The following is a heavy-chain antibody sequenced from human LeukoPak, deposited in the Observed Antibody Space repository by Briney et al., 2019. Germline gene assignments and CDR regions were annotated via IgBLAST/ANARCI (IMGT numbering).Heavy chain of an antibody. D-gene: IGHD2-2*01. CDR2: ISAYNGNT. V-gene: IGHV1-18*01. CDR1: GYTFTSYG. J-gene: IGHJ3*02. Sequence: ASVKVSCKASGYTFTSYGISWVRQAPGQGLEWMGWISAYNGNTNYAQKLQGRVTMTTDTSTSTAYMELRSLRSDDTAVYYCARDRGTVVVPAAGFNDAFDIWAQGTMVTVSS. CDR3: ARDRGTVVVPAAGFNDAFDI.